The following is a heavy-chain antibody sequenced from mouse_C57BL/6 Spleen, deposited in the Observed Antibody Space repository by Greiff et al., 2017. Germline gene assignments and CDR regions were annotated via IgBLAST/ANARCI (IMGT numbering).Heavy chain of an antibody. CDR2: IYPSDSET. Sequence: QVQLQQPGAELVRPGSSVKLSCKASGYTFTSYWMDWVKQRPGQGLEWIGNIYPSDSETHYNQKFKDKATLTVDKSSSTAYMQLSSLTSEDSAVYYCARGPTTVYYFDYWGQGTTLTVSS. J-gene: IGHJ2*01. CDR3: ARGPTTVYYFDY. CDR1: GYTFTSYW. V-gene: IGHV1-61*01. D-gene: IGHD1-1*01.